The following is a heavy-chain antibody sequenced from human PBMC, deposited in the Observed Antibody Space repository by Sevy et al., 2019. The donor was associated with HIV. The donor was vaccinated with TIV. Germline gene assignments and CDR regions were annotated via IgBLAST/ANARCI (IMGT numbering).Heavy chain of an antibody. CDR1: GFTFSSYA. Sequence: GESLKISCAASGFTFSSYAMHWVRQAPGKGLEWVAVISYDGSNKYYADSVKGRFTISRDNSKNTLYLQMNSLRAEDTAVYYCARDAVMEMGAGREWYFDLWGRGTLVTVSS. CDR2: ISYDGSNK. J-gene: IGHJ2*01. D-gene: IGHD2-8*01. V-gene: IGHV3-30-3*01. CDR3: ARDAVMEMGAGREWYFDL.